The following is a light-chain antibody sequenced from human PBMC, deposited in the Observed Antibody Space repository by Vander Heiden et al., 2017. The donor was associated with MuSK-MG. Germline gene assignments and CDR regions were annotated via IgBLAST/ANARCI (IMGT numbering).Light chain of an antibody. CDR2: NNN. Sequence: QSVLTQPPSVSGTPGQRVTISCSGSNSNLGKNTVNWYQQLPGTAPKLLMYNNNQRPSGVPDRFSGSKSDTSASLAISGLQSEDEADYYCATWDDSLKGWVFGGGTKLTVL. CDR3: ATWDDSLKGWV. CDR1: NSNLGKNT. V-gene: IGLV1-44*01. J-gene: IGLJ3*02.